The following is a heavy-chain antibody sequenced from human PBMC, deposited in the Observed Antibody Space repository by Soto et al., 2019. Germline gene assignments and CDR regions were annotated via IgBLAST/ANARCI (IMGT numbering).Heavy chain of an antibody. J-gene: IGHJ6*02. Sequence: PGGSLRLSCAASGFTFSSYSMNWVRQAPGKWLEWVSSISSSSSYIYYADSVKGRFTISRDNAKNSLYLQMNSLRAEDTAVYYCARAQRGVTWYYGMDVWGQGXTVTVYS. V-gene: IGHV3-21*01. CDR1: GFTFSSYS. CDR2: ISSSSSYI. CDR3: ARAQRGVTWYYGMDV. D-gene: IGHD3-16*01.